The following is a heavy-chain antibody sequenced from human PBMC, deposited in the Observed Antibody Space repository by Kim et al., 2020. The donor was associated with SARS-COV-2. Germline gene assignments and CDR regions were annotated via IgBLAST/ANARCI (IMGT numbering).Heavy chain of an antibody. CDR3: ARETSRDGYNYGWFDP. J-gene: IGHJ5*02. CDR2: IYYSGST. D-gene: IGHD5-12*01. CDR1: GGSISSGGYY. V-gene: IGHV4-31*03. Sequence: SETLSLTCTVSGGSISSGGYYWSWIRQHPGKGLEWIGYIYYSGSTYYNPSLKSRVTISVDTSKNQFSLKLSSVTAADTAVYYCARETSRDGYNYGWFDPWGQGTLVTVSS.